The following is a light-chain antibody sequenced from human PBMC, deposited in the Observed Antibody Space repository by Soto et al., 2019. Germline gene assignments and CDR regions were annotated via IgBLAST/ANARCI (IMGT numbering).Light chain of an antibody. CDR2: DVS. V-gene: IGKV3-15*01. J-gene: IGKJ5*01. Sequence: EIVMTQSPASLSVSPGERVTISCRAGHGVTTNLALYQQMSGHSPRLLIYDVSTRASGVPARFSGTGSETDFTLTISGLQSEDSAVYFCQQYNNWPFSFGQGTLLAI. CDR3: QQYNNWPFS. CDR1: HGVTTN.